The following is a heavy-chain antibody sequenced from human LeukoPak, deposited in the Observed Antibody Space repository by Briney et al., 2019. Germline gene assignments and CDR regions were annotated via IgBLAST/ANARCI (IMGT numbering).Heavy chain of an antibody. CDR1: GYTFTGYY. Sequence: ASVKVSCKASGYTFTGYYMHWVRQAPGQGLEWMGWINPNSGGTNYAQKFQGRVTMTRDTSISTAYMELSRLRSDDTAVYYCARGSSLLRPRNSGWGGAFGVWGQGTVVPVSS. J-gene: IGHJ3*01. V-gene: IGHV1-2*02. CDR2: INPNSGGT. D-gene: IGHD6-19*01. CDR3: ARGSSLLRPRNSGWGGAFGV.